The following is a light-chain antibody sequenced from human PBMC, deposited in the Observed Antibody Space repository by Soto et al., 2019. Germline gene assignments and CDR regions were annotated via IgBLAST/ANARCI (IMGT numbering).Light chain of an antibody. CDR1: SSDVGGYNY. J-gene: IGLJ2*01. CDR2: EVS. CDR3: SSYTSSSLVV. V-gene: IGLV2-14*01. Sequence: QSVLTQPASVSGSPGQSITISCTGTSSDVGGYNYVSWYQQHPGKAPKLMIYEVSNRPSGVANRFSGSKSGNTASLTISGIQAEDEADYYCSSYTSSSLVVFGGGTKLTVL.